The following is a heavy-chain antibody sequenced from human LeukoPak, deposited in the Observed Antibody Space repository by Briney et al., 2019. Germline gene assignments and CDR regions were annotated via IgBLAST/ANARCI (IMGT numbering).Heavy chain of an antibody. CDR1: GGSISGSSYY. D-gene: IGHD4-17*01. J-gene: IGHJ4*02. CDR3: ARHPSMTTALFDY. Sequence: SETLSLTCTVSGGSISGSSYYWGWIRQPPGKGLEWIGSIYYSGSTYYNPSLKSRVTISVDTSKNHISLRMSSVTAADTAVYYCARHPSMTTALFDYWGQGTLVTVSS. CDR2: IYYSGST. V-gene: IGHV4-39*01.